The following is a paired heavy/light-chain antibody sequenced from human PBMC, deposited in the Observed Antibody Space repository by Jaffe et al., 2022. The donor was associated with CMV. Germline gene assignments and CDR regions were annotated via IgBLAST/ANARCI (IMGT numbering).Light chain of an antibody. CDR1: SSNIGAGYD. J-gene: IGLJ3*02. V-gene: IGLV1-40*01. CDR3: QSYDSSLSGFWV. CDR2: GNS. Sequence: QSVLTQPPSVSGAPGQRVTISCTGSSSNIGAGYDVHWYQQLPGTAPKLLIYGNSNRPSGVPDRFSGSKSGTSASLAITGLQAEDEADYYCQSYDSSLSGFWVFGGGTKLTVL.
Heavy chain of an antibody. Sequence: EVQLVESGGGLVQPGGSLRLSCAASGFTVSSNYMSWVRQAPGKGLEWVSVIYSGGSTYYADSVKGRFTISRDNSKNTLYLQMNSLRAEDTAVYYCARDRGSRAIQPPYYYYMDVWGKGTTVTVSS. CDR3: ARDRGSRAIQPPYYYYMDV. V-gene: IGHV3-66*01. CDR1: GFTVSSNY. D-gene: IGHD3-10*01. J-gene: IGHJ6*03. CDR2: IYSGGST.